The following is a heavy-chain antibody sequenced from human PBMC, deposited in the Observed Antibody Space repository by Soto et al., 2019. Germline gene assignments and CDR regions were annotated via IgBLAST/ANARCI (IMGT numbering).Heavy chain of an antibody. CDR3: ARDGVEAGLYLDN. D-gene: IGHD6-19*01. Sequence: EVQLVESGGGLVQPGGSLRLSCAASGFTFSSYWMSWVRQAPGKGLEWVANINQGGSEKYYVDSVKGRFTITRDNAKDSLYLQVNSLRAEDTAVYYCARDGVEAGLYLDNWGQGILVTVSS. J-gene: IGHJ4*02. V-gene: IGHV3-7*01. CDR1: GFTFSSYW. CDR2: INQGGSEK.